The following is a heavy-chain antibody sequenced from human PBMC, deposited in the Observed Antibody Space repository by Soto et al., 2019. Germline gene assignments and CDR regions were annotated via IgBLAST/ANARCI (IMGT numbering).Heavy chain of an antibody. D-gene: IGHD2-2*01. Sequence: EVQLVESGGGLVQPGGSLRLSCAASGFNFSTYAMSWVRQAPGKGLEWVVGISNRGGRTDYADSVKGRFTISTDNSKNTLYLQMNSLRADDTAVYYCASCPGLVVPAPSNSGFYYNAMDVWGQGTTVTVSS. CDR1: GFNFSTYA. CDR2: ISNRGGRT. V-gene: IGHV3-23*04. J-gene: IGHJ6*02. CDR3: ASCPGLVVPAPSNSGFYYNAMDV.